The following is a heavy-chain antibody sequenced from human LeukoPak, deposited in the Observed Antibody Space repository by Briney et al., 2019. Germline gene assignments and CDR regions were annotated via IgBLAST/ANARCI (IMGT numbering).Heavy chain of an antibody. Sequence: SETLSLTCTVSGGSISSGSYYWSWIRQPAGKGLEWIGRIYTSGSTNYNPSLKSRVTISVDTAKNPFSLKLSSVPAADTALYYCARGSQSESYNVVYYYYMDVWGKGTTVTVSS. CDR3: ARGSQSESYNVVYYYYMDV. V-gene: IGHV4-61*02. CDR1: GGSISSGSYY. J-gene: IGHJ6*03. CDR2: IYTSGST. D-gene: IGHD1-26*01.